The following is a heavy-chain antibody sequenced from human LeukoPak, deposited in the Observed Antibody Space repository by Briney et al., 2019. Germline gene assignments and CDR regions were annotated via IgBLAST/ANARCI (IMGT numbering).Heavy chain of an antibody. J-gene: IGHJ4*02. Sequence: SETLSLTCTVSGGSISSSSYYWGWIRQPPGKGLEWIGSIYYSGSTYYNPSLKSRVTISVDTSKNQFSLKLSSVTAADTAVYYCARLWYFDWWSYFDYWGQGTLVTVSS. D-gene: IGHD3-9*01. V-gene: IGHV4-39*01. CDR3: ARLWYFDWWSYFDY. CDR1: GGSISSSSYY. CDR2: IYYSGST.